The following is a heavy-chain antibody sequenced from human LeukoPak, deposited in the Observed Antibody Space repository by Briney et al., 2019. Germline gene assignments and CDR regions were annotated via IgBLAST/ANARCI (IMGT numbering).Heavy chain of an antibody. CDR1: GFTFSSYA. J-gene: IGHJ6*02. V-gene: IGHV3-30-3*01. Sequence: QSGRSLRLSCAASGFTFSSYAMHWVRQAPGKGLEWVAVISYDGSNKYYADSVKGRFTISRDNSKNTLYLQMNSLRAEDTAVYYCARSLPGYYGMDVWGQGTTVTVSS. CDR3: ARSLPGYYGMDV. CDR2: ISYDGSNK.